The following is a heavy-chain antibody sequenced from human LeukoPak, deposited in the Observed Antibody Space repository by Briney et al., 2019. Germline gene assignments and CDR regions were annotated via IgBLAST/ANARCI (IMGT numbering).Heavy chain of an antibody. CDR2: INSDGSST. Sequence: GSLRLSCAASGFTFSSYWMHWVRQAPGKGLVWVSRINSDGSSTSYADSVKGRFTISRDNAKNTLYLQMNSLRAEDTAVYYCAKGRTEGGTLALDYWGQGTLVTVSS. CDR3: AKGRTEGGTLALDY. J-gene: IGHJ4*02. D-gene: IGHD6-19*01. CDR1: GFTFSSYW. V-gene: IGHV3-74*01.